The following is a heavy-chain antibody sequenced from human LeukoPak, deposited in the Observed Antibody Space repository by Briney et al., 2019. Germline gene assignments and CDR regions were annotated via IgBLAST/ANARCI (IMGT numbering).Heavy chain of an antibody. D-gene: IGHD5-18*01. Sequence: PSETLSLTCTVSGGSISSYYWSWIRQPPGKGLEWIGEINHSGSTNYNPSLKSRVTISVDTSKNQFSLKLSSVTAADTAVYYCARRSDGDTAMVTPHFDYWGQGTLVTVSS. V-gene: IGHV4-34*01. J-gene: IGHJ4*02. CDR1: GGSISSYY. CDR3: ARRSDGDTAMVTPHFDY. CDR2: INHSGST.